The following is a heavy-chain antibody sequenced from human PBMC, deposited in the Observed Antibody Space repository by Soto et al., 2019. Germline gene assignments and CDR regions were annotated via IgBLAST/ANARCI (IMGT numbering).Heavy chain of an antibody. CDR2: IYYSGNT. J-gene: IGHJ4*02. CDR1: GGSISSSCYY. CDR3: ARHPRRPGLRYFDWLAYHFDY. V-gene: IGHV4-39*01. Sequence: PSETLSLTCTVSGGSISSSCYYWGRIRQPPGKGMEWIGRIYYSGNTYYNPSLKSRVTISVDTSNNQFSLKRNSMTAADTAVYYCARHPRRPGLRYFDWLAYHFDYWGQGT. D-gene: IGHD3-9*01.